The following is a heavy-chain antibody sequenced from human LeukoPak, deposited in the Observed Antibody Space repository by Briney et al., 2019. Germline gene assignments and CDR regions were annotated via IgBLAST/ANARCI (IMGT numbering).Heavy chain of an antibody. V-gene: IGHV4-4*07. CDR1: GGSINSSY. CDR3: ARDLKYYDFWSGYPRTDAFDI. D-gene: IGHD3-3*01. CDR2: IYTSGST. J-gene: IGHJ3*02. Sequence: PSETLPLTCTVSGGSINSSYWSWIRQPAGKGLEWIGRIYTSGSTNYNPSLKSRVTMSVDTSKNQFSLKLSSVTAADTAVYYCARDLKYYDFWSGYPRTDAFDIWGQGTMVTVSS.